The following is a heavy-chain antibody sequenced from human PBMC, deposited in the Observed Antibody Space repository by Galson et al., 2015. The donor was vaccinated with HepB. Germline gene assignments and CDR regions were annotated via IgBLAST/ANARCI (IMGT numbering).Heavy chain of an antibody. V-gene: IGHV3-11*04. D-gene: IGHD2-2*01. Sequence: SLRLSCAASGFTFSDYYMSWIRQAPGKGLEWVSYISSSGSTIYYADSVKDRFTISRDSAKNSLYLQMNSLRADDTAVYFCARDQGYQTFDIWGQGTMVTVSS. CDR1: GFTFSDYY. CDR2: ISSSGSTI. J-gene: IGHJ3*02. CDR3: ARDQGYQTFDI.